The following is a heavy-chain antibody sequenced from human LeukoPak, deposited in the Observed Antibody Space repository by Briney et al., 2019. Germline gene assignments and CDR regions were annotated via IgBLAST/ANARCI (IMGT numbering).Heavy chain of an antibody. Sequence: PSETLSLTCIVSGGXIGSYYCSWIRQPPGKGLEWIGHIYYSGSTDYNPSLRSRVTISVDTSKNQFSLRLSSVTAADTAVYYCARDRSDGSGDYGYYFDYWGQGTLVSVSS. D-gene: IGHD3-22*01. CDR1: GGXIGSYY. J-gene: IGHJ4*02. CDR3: ARDRSDGSGDYGYYFDY. V-gene: IGHV4-59*01. CDR2: IYYSGST.